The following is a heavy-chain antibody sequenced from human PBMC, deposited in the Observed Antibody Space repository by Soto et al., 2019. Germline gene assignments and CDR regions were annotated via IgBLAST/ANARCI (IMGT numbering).Heavy chain of an antibody. J-gene: IGHJ4*01. D-gene: IGHD4-17*01. CDR1: GDSISSGDYF. V-gene: IGHV4-30-4*01. Sequence: KPSETLSLTCTVSGDSISSGDYFWTWIRQPPGMDLEWLGYIYYSGNAYYSPSLKSRLTISIDTSKNQFSLKLSSVTAADTALYYCARGSAFTTVRGTFFD. CDR3: ARGSAFTTVRGTFFD. CDR2: IYYSGNA.